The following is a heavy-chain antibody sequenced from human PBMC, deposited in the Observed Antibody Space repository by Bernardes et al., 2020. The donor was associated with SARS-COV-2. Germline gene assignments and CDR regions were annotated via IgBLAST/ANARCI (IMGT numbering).Heavy chain of an antibody. V-gene: IGHV3-23*01. J-gene: IGHJ3*01. D-gene: IGHD2-21*01. CDR2: ISGSGGST. Sequence: GGSLRLSCAGSGFTFSSYGMNWVRQAPGKGLEWVSAISGSGGSTYYADSVKGRFTISRDNSNNTLYLQMNSLSVEDTAVYYCAKKTTSILWCYDVWGQGTMVTVSS. CDR1: GFTFSSYG. CDR3: AKKTTSILWCYDV.